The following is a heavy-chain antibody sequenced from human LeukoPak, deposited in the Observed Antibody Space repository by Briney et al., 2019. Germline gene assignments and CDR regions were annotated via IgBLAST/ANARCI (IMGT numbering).Heavy chain of an antibody. J-gene: IGHJ3*02. Sequence: SQTLSLTCTVSGGSISSGSYYWSWIRQPAGKGLEWIGRIYTSRSTNYNPSLKSRVTISVDTSKNQFSLKLSSVTAADTAVYYCARTDLRYYYDSSGDAFDIRGQGTMVTVSS. D-gene: IGHD3-22*01. CDR2: IYTSRST. V-gene: IGHV4-61*02. CDR3: ARTDLRYYYDSSGDAFDI. CDR1: GGSISSGSYY.